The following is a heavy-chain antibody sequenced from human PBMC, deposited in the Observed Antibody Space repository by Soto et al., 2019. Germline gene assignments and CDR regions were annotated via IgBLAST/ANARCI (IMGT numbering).Heavy chain of an antibody. J-gene: IGHJ4*02. Sequence: RGASVKVSCKVSGYTLTALSMRWVRQAPGKRLAWMRGFDPEDGETIYAQKFQGWVTMTRDTSNSTAYMELSRLRSDDTAVYYCARANPAYYYDSSGYYPFDDWGQGTLVTVSS. V-gene: IGHV1-24*01. D-gene: IGHD3-22*01. CDR3: ARANPAYYYDSSGYYPFDD. CDR2: FDPEDGET. CDR1: GYTLTALS.